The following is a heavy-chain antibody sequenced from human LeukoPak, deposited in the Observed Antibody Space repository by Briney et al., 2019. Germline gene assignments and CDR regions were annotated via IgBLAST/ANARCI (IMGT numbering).Heavy chain of an antibody. Sequence: GGSLRLSCAASGFTFSSYWMHWVRQAPGKGLEWVAVISYDGSNKYYADSVKGRFTISRDNSKNTLYLQMNSLRAEDTAVYYCARADGGFLIFDYWGQGTLVTVSS. CDR2: ISYDGSNK. CDR1: GFTFSSYW. CDR3: ARADGGFLIFDY. V-gene: IGHV3-30-3*01. J-gene: IGHJ4*02. D-gene: IGHD3-10*01.